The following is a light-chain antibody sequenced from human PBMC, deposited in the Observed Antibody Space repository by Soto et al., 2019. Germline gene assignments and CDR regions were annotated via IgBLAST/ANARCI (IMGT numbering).Light chain of an antibody. J-gene: IGKJ4*01. CDR3: QQTDNFPLT. CDR2: AAS. Sequence: DIQTTQSPSTVSASVGDRVTITCRASQGITTWLAWYQQKPGKAPRLLIYAASTLQSGIPSRFSGSGSGTDFTLTISSLQPEDFAIYYCQQTDNFPLTFGGGTKVEIK. V-gene: IGKV1-12*01. CDR1: QGITTW.